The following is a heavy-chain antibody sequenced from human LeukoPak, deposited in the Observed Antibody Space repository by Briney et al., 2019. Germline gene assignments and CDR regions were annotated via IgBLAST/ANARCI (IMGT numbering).Heavy chain of an antibody. CDR1: GGSISSGGHY. V-gene: IGHV4-31*03. D-gene: IGHD3-22*01. J-gene: IGHJ4*02. Sequence: SQTLSLTCTVSGGSISSGGHYWSWIRQHPGKGLEWIGYIYYSGSTNYNPSLKSRVTISVDTSKNQFSLKLSSVTAADTAVYYCARDPSGYFNYWGQGTLATVSS. CDR3: ARDPSGYFNY. CDR2: IYYSGST.